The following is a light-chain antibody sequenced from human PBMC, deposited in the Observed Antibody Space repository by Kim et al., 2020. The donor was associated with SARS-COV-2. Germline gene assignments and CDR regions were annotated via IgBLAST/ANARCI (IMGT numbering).Light chain of an antibody. CDR2: GNS. CDR3: QSYDSSLSGWV. J-gene: IGLJ3*02. CDR1: SSNIGAGYD. Sequence: QRVTISCTGSSSNIGAGYDVHWYQQLPGTAPKLLIYGNSNRPSGVPDRFSGSKSGTSASLAITGLQAEDEADYYCQSYDSSLSGWVFGGGIQLTVL. V-gene: IGLV1-40*01.